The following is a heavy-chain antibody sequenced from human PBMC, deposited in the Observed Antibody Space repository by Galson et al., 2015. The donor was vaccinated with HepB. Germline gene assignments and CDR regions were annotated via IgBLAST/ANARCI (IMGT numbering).Heavy chain of an antibody. D-gene: IGHD3-9*01. CDR2: ISSSSSTI. CDR1: GFTFSSYS. CDR3: ASGPYYDILTGLPVGEFDP. Sequence: SLRLSCAASGFTFSSYSMNWVRQAPGKGLEWVSYISSSSSTIYYADSVKGRFTISRDNAKNSLYLQMNSLRAEDTAVYYCASGPYYDILTGLPVGEFDPWGQGTLVTVSS. V-gene: IGHV3-48*01. J-gene: IGHJ5*02.